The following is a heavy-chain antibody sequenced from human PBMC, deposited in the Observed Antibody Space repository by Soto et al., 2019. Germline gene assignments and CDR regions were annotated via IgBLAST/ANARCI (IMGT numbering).Heavy chain of an antibody. CDR2: INPNSGGT. CDR3: ARADYGGNSYYYYGMDV. D-gene: IGHD4-17*01. CDR1: GYTFTGYY. V-gene: IGHV1-2*04. J-gene: IGHJ6*02. Sequence: ASVKVSCKASGYTFTGYYMHWVRQAPGQGLEWMGWINPNSGGTNYAQKFQGWVTMTRDTSISTAYMELSRLRSDDTAVYYWARADYGGNSYYYYGMDVWGQGTTVTVSS.